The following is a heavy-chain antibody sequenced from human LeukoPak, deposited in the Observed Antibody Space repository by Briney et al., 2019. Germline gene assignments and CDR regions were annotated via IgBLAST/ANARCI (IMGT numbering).Heavy chain of an antibody. CDR2: IRQDRSAK. CDR1: GFSSSTGW. Sequence: GGSLRLLWAVSGFSSSTGWMTWARQARGKGGEWVADIRQDRSAKYYVDAVKGRFIISRDKAKNSVSLHMNRLTVEDTAVYYCASHTGAGVAFRPFHIWGQGTMVTVSS. CDR3: ASHTGAGVAFRPFHI. J-gene: IGHJ3*02. D-gene: IGHD2-8*01. V-gene: IGHV3-7*01.